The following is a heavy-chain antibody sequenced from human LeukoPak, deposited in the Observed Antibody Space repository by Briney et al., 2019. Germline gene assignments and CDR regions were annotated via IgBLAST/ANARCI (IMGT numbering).Heavy chain of an antibody. J-gene: IGHJ4*02. D-gene: IGHD3-9*01. CDR1: GYSIGSGYY. CDR3: ARDAHYDILTGLKSFDY. V-gene: IGHV4-38-2*02. Sequence: PSETLSLTCTVSGYSIGSGYYWGWIRPPPGKGLEWTGSIYHSGSTYYNPSLKSRVTISLDTSKNQFSLKLSSVTAADTAVYYCARDAHYDILTGLKSFDYWGQGTLVTVSS. CDR2: IYHSGST.